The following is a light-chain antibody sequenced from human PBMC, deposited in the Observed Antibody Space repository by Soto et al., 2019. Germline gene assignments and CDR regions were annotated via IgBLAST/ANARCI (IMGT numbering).Light chain of an antibody. CDR2: DAS. V-gene: IGKV1-5*01. CDR3: QQYNSYSRT. CDR1: QSISIW. J-gene: IGKJ1*01. Sequence: DIQMTQSPSTLSASVGDRVTITCRARQSISIWLAWYQQKPGKAPKLLIYDASSLESGVPSRFSGSGSGTEFTLTISSLQPDDFATYYCQQYNSYSRTFGQGTKVDIK.